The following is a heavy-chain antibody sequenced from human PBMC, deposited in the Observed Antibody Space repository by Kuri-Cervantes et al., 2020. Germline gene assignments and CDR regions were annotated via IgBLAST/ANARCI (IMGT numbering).Heavy chain of an antibody. Sequence: SETLSLTCAVSGGSISSGGYSWSWIRQPPGKGLEWIGYIYYSGSTNYNPSLKSRVTISVDTSKNQFSLKLSSVTAADTAVYYCARESRVDGDLDYWGQGTLVTVSS. CDR2: IYYSGST. J-gene: IGHJ4*02. D-gene: IGHD4-17*01. V-gene: IGHV4-61*08. CDR1: GGSISSGGYS. CDR3: ARESRVDGDLDY.